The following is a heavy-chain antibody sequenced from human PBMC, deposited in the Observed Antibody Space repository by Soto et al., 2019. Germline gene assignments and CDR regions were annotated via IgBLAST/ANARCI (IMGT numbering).Heavy chain of an antibody. CDR2: ISSSSSTI. Sequence: GGSLRLSCASSGFTFSFSSYWMSWVRQAPGKGLEWVSYISSSSSTIQYADSVKGRFTTSRDNGKNSLYLQMNSLRAEDTAVYYCARDKGSSSWHSFDYWGQGTLVTVSS. J-gene: IGHJ4*02. V-gene: IGHV3-48*01. D-gene: IGHD2-2*01. CDR3: ARDKGSSSWHSFDY. CDR1: GFTFSFSSYW.